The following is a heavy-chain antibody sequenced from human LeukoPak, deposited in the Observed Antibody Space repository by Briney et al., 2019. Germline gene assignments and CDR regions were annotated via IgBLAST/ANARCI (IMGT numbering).Heavy chain of an antibody. D-gene: IGHD3-10*01. J-gene: IGHJ4*02. CDR3: ASDRYYASENYLLFDC. CDR2: FYRDGRT. CDR1: GLTVSSNY. Sequence: PGGSLRLSCAASGLTVSSNYMSWVRQAPGKGLEWGSVFYRDGRTYYADSVKGRFTISRDTSKNTLYLQRNRLRVEDGAVYYCASDRYYASENYLLFDCWGQGTLVTVSS. V-gene: IGHV3-66*01.